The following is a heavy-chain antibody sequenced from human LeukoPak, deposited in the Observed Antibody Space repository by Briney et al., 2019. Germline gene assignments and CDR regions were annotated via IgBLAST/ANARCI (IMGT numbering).Heavy chain of an antibody. Sequence: PSETLSLTCTVSGGSISSGSYYWSWIRQPAGKGLEWIGRIYTSGSTNYNPSLKSRVTISVDTSKNQFSLKLSSVTAADTAVYYCARHGPASAIGYSYGSAYFDLWGRGTLVTVSS. V-gene: IGHV4-61*02. CDR3: ARHGPASAIGYSYGSAYFDL. J-gene: IGHJ2*01. CDR1: GGSISSGSYY. CDR2: IYTSGST. D-gene: IGHD5-18*01.